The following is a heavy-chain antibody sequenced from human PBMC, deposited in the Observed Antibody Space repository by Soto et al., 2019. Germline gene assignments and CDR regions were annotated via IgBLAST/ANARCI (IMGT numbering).Heavy chain of an antibody. V-gene: IGHV5-51*01. CDR2: IYPGDSDT. J-gene: IGHJ4*02. D-gene: IGHD6-6*01. Sequence: GESLKISCKGSGYSFTSYWIGWVRQMPGKGLEWMGIIYPGDSDTRYSPSFQGQVTISADKSISTAYLQWSSLKASDTAMYYCARRPRSIAAQVYYFDYWGQGTLVTVSS. CDR1: GYSFTSYW. CDR3: ARRPRSIAAQVYYFDY.